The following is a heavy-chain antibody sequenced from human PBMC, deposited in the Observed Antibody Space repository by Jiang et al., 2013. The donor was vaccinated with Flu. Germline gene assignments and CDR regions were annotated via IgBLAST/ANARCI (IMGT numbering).Heavy chain of an antibody. J-gene: IGHJ4*02. CDR1: GFTFSSYA. CDR2: ISYDGSNK. D-gene: IGHD1-26*01. Sequence: QLLESGGGVVQPGRSLRLSCAASGFTFSSYAMHWVRQAPGKGLEWVAVISYDGSNKYYADSVKGRFTISRDNSKNTLYLQMNSLRAEDTAVYYCARDHSSLRTRLAPSYWGQGTLVTVSS. V-gene: IGHV3-30-3*01. CDR3: ARDHSSLRTRLAPSY.